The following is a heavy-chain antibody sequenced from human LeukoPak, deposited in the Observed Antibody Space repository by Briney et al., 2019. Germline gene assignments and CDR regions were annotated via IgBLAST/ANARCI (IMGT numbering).Heavy chain of an antibody. CDR1: GFTFSSYA. CDR2: ISYDGSNK. D-gene: IGHD1-1*01. CDR3: ARDPGAYFDY. Sequence: PGRSLRLSCAASGFTFSSYAMHWVHQAPGKGLEWVAVISYDGSNKYYADSVKGRFTISRDNSKNTLYLQMNSLRAEDTAVYYCARDPGAYFDYWGQGTLVTVSS. V-gene: IGHV3-30-3*01. J-gene: IGHJ4*02.